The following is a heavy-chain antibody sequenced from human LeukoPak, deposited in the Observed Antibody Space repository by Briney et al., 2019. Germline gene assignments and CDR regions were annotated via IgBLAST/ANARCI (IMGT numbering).Heavy chain of an antibody. Sequence: GGSLRLSCAASGFTFSSSAMSWVRQAPGKGLEWVAVISYDGSNKYYADSVKGRFTISRDNSKNTLYLQMNSLRAEDTAVYYCARAAEYGDFFDYWGQGALVTVSS. CDR1: GFTFSSSA. CDR2: ISYDGSNK. CDR3: ARAAEYGDFFDY. J-gene: IGHJ4*02. V-gene: IGHV3-30*04. D-gene: IGHD4-17*01.